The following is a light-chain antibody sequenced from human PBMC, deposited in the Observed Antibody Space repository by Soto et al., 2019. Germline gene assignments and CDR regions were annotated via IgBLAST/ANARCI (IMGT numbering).Light chain of an antibody. J-gene: IGKJ5*01. CDR3: QQGKLGRPIT. V-gene: IGKV3D-15*03. Sequence: MTLSPSTXSVPDRQTAPLSCGASQSIHTSLAWYQQKPGKHPXLXXXDSTLRDNGVPDGFGGSRSGTEFTLTINKRQPEDFGGYYRQQGKLGRPITFGQGTRLEI. CDR1: QSIHTS. CDR2: DST.